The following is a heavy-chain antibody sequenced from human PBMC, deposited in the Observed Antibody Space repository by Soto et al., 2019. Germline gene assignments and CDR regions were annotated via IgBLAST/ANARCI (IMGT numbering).Heavy chain of an antibody. CDR1: GFTFSSYS. CDR3: ARDKGRSPLDY. J-gene: IGHJ4*02. Sequence: ESGGGLVQPGGSLRLSCAASGFTFSSYSMNWVRQAPGKGLEWVSYISSSSTIYYADSVKGRFTISRDNAKNSLYLQMNSLRAEDTAVYYCARDKGRSPLDYWGQGTLVTVSS. CDR2: ISSSSTI. V-gene: IGHV3-48*01. D-gene: IGHD2-15*01.